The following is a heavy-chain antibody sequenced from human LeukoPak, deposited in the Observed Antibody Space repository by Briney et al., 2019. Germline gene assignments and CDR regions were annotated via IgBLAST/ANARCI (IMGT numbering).Heavy chain of an antibody. V-gene: IGHV4-39*01. CDR1: GGSISSSSSY. CDR3: ARGHYCSGGSCRTHYYYYGMDV. D-gene: IGHD2-15*01. J-gene: IGHJ6*02. CDR2: IYYSGST. Sequence: SETLSLTCTVSGGSISSSSSYWGWTRQPPGKGLEWIGTIYYSGSTYYNPSLKSRVTISVDTSKNQFSLKLSSVTAADTAVYYCARGHYCSGGSCRTHYYYYGMDVWGQGTTVTVSS.